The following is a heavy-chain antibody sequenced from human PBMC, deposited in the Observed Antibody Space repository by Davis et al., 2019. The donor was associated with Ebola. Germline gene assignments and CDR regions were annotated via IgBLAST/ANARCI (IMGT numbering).Heavy chain of an antibody. D-gene: IGHD6-19*01. J-gene: IGHJ5*02. CDR3: ARGIAVAVANWFDP. V-gene: IGHV4-59*01. CDR1: GGSISSYY. Sequence: SETLSLTCTVSGGSISSYYWSWIRQPPGKGLEWIGYIYYSGSTNYNPSLKSRVTISVDTSKNQFSLKLSSVTAADTAVYYCARGIAVAVANWFDPWGQGTLVTVSS. CDR2: IYYSGST.